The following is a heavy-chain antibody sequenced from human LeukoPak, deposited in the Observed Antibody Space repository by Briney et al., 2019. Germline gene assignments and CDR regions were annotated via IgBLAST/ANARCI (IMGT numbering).Heavy chain of an antibody. V-gene: IGHV3-53*01. D-gene: IGHD3-16*01. Sequence: PGGSLRLSCAASGFTVSSNYMSWVRQAPGKGLEWVSVMYSGGSTYYADSVKGGFTISRDNSKNTLYLQMNSLRAEDTAVYYCARDYGNLGYFDYWGQGTLVTVSS. CDR1: GFTVSSNY. CDR2: MYSGGST. J-gene: IGHJ4*02. CDR3: ARDYGNLGYFDY.